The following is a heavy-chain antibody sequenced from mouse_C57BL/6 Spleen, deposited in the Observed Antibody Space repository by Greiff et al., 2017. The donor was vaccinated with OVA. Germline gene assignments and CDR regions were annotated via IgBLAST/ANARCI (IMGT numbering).Heavy chain of an antibody. CDR1: GYAFSSSW. D-gene: IGHD1-3*01. Sequence: QVQLQQSGPELVKPGASVKISCKASGYAFSSSWMNWVKQRPGKGLEWIGRIYPGDGDTNYNGKFKGKATLTADKSSSTAYMQLSSLTSEDSAVYFCARWGVKRAMDYWGQGTSVTVSS. CDR3: ARWGVKRAMDY. J-gene: IGHJ4*01. V-gene: IGHV1-82*01. CDR2: IYPGDGDT.